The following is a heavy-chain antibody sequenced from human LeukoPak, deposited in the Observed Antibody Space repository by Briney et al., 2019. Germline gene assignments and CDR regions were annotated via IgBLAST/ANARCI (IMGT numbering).Heavy chain of an antibody. CDR3: ARERGSYYDFWSGYYRHYYYYYMDV. D-gene: IGHD3-3*01. V-gene: IGHV4-4*07. CDR2: IYTSGST. J-gene: IGHJ6*03. Sequence: SETLSLTCTVSGGSISSYYWSWIRQPAGKGLEWIGRIYTSGSTNYNPSLKSRVTMSVDTSKNQFSLKLSSVTAADTAVYYCARERGSYYDFWSGYYRHYYYYYMDVWGKGTTVTVS. CDR1: GGSISSYY.